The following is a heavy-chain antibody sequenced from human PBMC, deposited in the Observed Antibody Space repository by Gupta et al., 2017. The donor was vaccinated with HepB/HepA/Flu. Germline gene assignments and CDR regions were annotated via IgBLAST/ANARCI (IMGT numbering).Heavy chain of an antibody. Sequence: QVQLVQSGAEVKKPGASVKVSCKASGYTFTGYYMHWVRPAPGQGLEWMGWINPNSGGTNYAQKFQGWVTMTRDTSISTAYMELSRLRSDDTAVYYCARGGEWSGPSSKIWFDPWGQGTLVTVSS. CDR2: INPNSGGT. D-gene: IGHD3-3*01. V-gene: IGHV1-2*04. CDR3: ARGGEWSGPSSKIWFDP. J-gene: IGHJ5*02. CDR1: GYTFTGYY.